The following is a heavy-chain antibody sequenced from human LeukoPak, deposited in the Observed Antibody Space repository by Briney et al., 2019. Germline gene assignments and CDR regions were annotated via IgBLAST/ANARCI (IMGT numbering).Heavy chain of an antibody. CDR1: GFTFSSYA. J-gene: IGHJ4*02. D-gene: IGHD3-10*01. CDR2: ISYDGSNK. V-gene: IGHV3-30*04. Sequence: PGGSLRLSCAASGFTFSSYAMHWVRQAPGKGLEWVAVISYDGSNKYYADSVKGRFTISRDNSKNTLYLQMNSLRAEDTAVYYCARDISRLKHGSGPEDYWGQGTLVTVSS. CDR3: ARDISRLKHGSGPEDY.